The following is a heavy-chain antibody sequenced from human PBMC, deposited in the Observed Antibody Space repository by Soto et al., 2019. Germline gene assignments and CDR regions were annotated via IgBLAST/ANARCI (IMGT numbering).Heavy chain of an antibody. D-gene: IGHD6-6*01. CDR1: GYSFTSYW. CDR3: ARLRIAARKGYYYGMDV. J-gene: IGHJ6*02. CDR2: IYPGDSDT. Sequence: GESLKISCKGSGYSFTSYWIGWVRQMPGKGLEWMGIIYPGDSDTRYSPSFQGQVTISADKSISTAYLQWSSLKASDTAMYYCARLRIAARKGYYYGMDVWGQGTTVT. V-gene: IGHV5-51*01.